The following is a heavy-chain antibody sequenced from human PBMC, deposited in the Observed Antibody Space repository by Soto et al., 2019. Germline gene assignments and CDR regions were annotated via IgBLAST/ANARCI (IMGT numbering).Heavy chain of an antibody. Sequence: GWSLRLSCAASGFTFSHYYMSWIRQAPGKGLEWISHISSNNNYKNHADSLRGRFTISRDNAKNSLYLQMNGLRAEDTAVYYCARATGYYHTSGSDSWGQGTLVTVSS. D-gene: IGHD3-22*01. CDR3: ARATGYYHTSGSDS. J-gene: IGHJ4*02. CDR2: ISSNNNYK. CDR1: GFTFSHYY. V-gene: IGHV3-11*06.